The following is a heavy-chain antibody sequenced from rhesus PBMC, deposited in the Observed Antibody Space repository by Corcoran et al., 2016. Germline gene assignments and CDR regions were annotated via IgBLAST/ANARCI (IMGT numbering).Heavy chain of an antibody. CDR2: IYPGDSDT. CDR1: GYSFTGSW. J-gene: IGHJ4*01. V-gene: IGHV5-43*01. D-gene: IGHD3-3*01. CDR3: AKDNPGWTGYYFY. Sequence: EVQLVQSGAEVKRPGESLRISCKTSGYSFTGSWISWVRQMPGKGLEWMGMIYPGDSDTRYSPSFQGQVTISDDKSISTAYLQWSSLKASDTATYYCAKDNPGWTGYYFYWGQGVLVTVSS.